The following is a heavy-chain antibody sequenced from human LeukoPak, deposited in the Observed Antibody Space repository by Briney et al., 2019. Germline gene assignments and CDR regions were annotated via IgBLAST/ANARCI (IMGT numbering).Heavy chain of an antibody. CDR2: INHSGST. Sequence: SETLSLTCAVYGGSFSGYYWSWIRQPPGKGLEWIGEINHSGSTNYNPSLKSRVTISVDTSKNQFSLKLSSVTAADTAVYYCARGRSGYSYGRGCNWFDPWGQGTLVTVSS. CDR3: ARGRSGYSYGRGCNWFDP. J-gene: IGHJ5*02. CDR1: GGSFSGYY. D-gene: IGHD5-18*01. V-gene: IGHV4-34*01.